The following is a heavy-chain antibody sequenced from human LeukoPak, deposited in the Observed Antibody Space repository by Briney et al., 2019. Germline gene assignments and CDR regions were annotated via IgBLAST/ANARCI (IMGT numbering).Heavy chain of an antibody. V-gene: IGHV4-39*07. D-gene: IGHD3-16*01. CDR3: ARDARSYGYYYYMDV. CDR1: GGSISSSSYY. Sequence: SETLSLTCTVSGGSISSSSYYWGWIRQPPGKGLEWIGSIYYSGSTYYNPSLKSRVTISVDTSKNQFSLKLSSVTAADTAVYYCARDARSYGYYYYMDVWGKGTTVTISS. J-gene: IGHJ6*03. CDR2: IYYSGST.